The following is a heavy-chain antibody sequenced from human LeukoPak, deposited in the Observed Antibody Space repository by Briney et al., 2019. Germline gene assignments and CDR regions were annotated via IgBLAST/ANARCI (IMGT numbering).Heavy chain of an antibody. D-gene: IGHD3-22*01. V-gene: IGHV1-8*01. CDR3: ARDYYYDSSGYFNFDY. Sequence: ASVKVSCKASGYTFTSYDINWVRQATGQGLEWMGWMNPNSGNTGHAQKLQGRVTMTRNTSITTAYMELSSLRSEDTAVYYCARDYYYDSSGYFNFDYWGQGTLVTVSS. CDR1: GYTFTSYD. CDR2: MNPNSGNT. J-gene: IGHJ4*02.